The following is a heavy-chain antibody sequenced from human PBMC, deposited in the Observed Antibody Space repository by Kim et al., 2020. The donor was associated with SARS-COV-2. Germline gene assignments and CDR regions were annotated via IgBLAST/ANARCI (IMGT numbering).Heavy chain of an antibody. Sequence: SETLSLTCAVSGGSISSDNYSWSWIRQPPGKGLEWIGYIYHSGSTYYNPSLKTRVTISVDRSKNQFSLKLSSVTAADTAVYYCARAGDDFDSSGDNNWFDPWGQETLVSVSS. V-gene: IGHV4-30-2*01. D-gene: IGHD3-22*01. CDR2: IYHSGST. J-gene: IGHJ5*02. CDR1: GGSISSDNYS. CDR3: ARAGDDFDSSGDNNWFDP.